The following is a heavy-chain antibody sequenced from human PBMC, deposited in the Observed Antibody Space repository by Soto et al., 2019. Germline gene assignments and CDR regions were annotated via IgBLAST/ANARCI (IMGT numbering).Heavy chain of an antibody. J-gene: IGHJ5*02. CDR1: GFSFSDYA. CDR2: ISDSAGST. D-gene: IGHD3-10*01. Sequence: HPGGSLRLSCAGSGFSFSDYAMTWARPAPGKGLEWVSGISDSAGSTYYADSVKGRFSISRDNFRNILYLQMNSLRVDDTAVYYCAKNLVRFDAWGQGTPVTGSS. V-gene: IGHV3-23*01. CDR3: AKNLVRFDA.